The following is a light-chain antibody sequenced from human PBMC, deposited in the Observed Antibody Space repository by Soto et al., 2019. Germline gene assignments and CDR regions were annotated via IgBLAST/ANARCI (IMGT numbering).Light chain of an antibody. CDR1: RSVSSN. CDR2: AAS. Sequence: IVLTQSPITLSLSPGETATLSCRASRSVSSNLAWYQHRPGQAPRLLIYAASARATGVPARFSGSRSGTDYILTISSLHSADSAVYHCQQNIMWPPYTFGQGTKLEIK. CDR3: QQNIMWPPYT. J-gene: IGKJ2*01. V-gene: IGKV3-15*01.